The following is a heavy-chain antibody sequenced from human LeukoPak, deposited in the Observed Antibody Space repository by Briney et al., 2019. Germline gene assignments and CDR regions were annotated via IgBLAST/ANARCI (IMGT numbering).Heavy chain of an antibody. Sequence: SETLSLTCTVSGGSISSSTYYWGWIRQPPGKGLEWIGSIYYTGSTYCNPSLKSRVTISVDTSKNHFSLKLTSVTAADTAVYYCARFEARNGNNYWGQGTLVTVSS. CDR2: IYYTGST. CDR3: ARFEARNGNNY. V-gene: IGHV4-39*02. D-gene: IGHD5-24*01. J-gene: IGHJ4*02. CDR1: GGSISSSTYY.